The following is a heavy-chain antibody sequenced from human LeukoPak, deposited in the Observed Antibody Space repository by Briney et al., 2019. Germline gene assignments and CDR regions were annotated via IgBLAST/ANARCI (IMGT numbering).Heavy chain of an antibody. Sequence: SETLSLTCTASGVSISSYYWSWIRQPPGKGLEWIGYIYYSGSTNYNPSLKSRVTISVDTSKNQFSLKLSSVTAADTAVYYCARWFGDYWGQGTLVTVSS. CDR1: GVSISSYY. D-gene: IGHD3-10*01. J-gene: IGHJ4*02. CDR2: IYYSGST. V-gene: IGHV4-59*01. CDR3: ARWFGDY.